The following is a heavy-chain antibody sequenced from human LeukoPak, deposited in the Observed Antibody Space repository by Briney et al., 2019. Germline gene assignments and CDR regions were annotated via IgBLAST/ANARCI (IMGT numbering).Heavy chain of an antibody. V-gene: IGHV4-59*01. CDR2: IYYSGST. CDR1: GGSISSYY. CDR3: ARGPERRAFDI. J-gene: IGHJ3*02. Sequence: SETLSLTCTVSGGSISSYYWSWIRQPPGKGLEWIGYIYYSGSTKFNPSLKSRVTISVDTSKNQFSLKLSSVTAADTAVYHCARGPERRAFDIWGQGTMVTVS.